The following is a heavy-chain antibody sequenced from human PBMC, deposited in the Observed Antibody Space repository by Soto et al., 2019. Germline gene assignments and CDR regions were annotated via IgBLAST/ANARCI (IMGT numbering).Heavy chain of an antibody. CDR1: GGTFSTYA. D-gene: IGHD5-18*01. J-gene: IGHJ4*02. CDR2: IIPMSGTA. V-gene: IGHV1-69*12. Sequence: QVQLVQSGAEVKKPESSVKVSCKAPGGTFSTYAISWVRQAPGQGLEWMGGIIPMSGTANYAQRFQDRVTITAHESTNTVYMELSSLRPEDTAVYFCASGIQLWLRRINNGYSGWGQGTLVTVSS. CDR3: ASGIQLWLRRINNGYSG.